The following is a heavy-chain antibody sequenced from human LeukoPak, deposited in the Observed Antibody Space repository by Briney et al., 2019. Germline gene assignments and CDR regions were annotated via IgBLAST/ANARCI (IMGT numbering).Heavy chain of an antibody. J-gene: IGHJ4*02. CDR1: GYTFTSYG. Sequence: ASVEVSCKASGYTFTSYGISWVRQAPGQGLEWMGWISAYNGNTNYAQKFQGRVTMTEDTSTDTAYMELSSLRSEDTAVYYCATLYDSSGYLGFDYWGQGTLVTVSS. CDR3: ATLYDSSGYLGFDY. CDR2: ISAYNGNT. D-gene: IGHD3-22*01. V-gene: IGHV1-18*01.